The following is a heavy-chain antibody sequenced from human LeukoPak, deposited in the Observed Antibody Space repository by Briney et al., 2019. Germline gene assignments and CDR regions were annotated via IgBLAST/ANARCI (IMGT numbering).Heavy chain of an antibody. J-gene: IGHJ4*02. D-gene: IGHD6-19*01. CDR3: GKDSSGCVDY. V-gene: IGHV3-7*01. CDR2: VKKDGSEK. Sequence: GGSLRLSCAASGFTFSNNWMTWVRQAPGKGLEWVASVKKDGSEKYYVDSVKGRFTISRDNAKNSLYLQMNSLRVEDTAVYYCGKDSSGCVDYWGQGTLVTVSS. CDR1: GFTFSNNW.